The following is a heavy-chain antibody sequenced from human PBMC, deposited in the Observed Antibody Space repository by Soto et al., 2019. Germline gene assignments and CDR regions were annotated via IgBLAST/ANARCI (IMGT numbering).Heavy chain of an antibody. Sequence: GGSLRLSCAASGFTFSSYWMSWVRQAPGKGLEWVANIKQDGSEKYYVDSVKGRFTISRDNAKNSLYLQMNSLRAEDTAVYYCARGGGTKRNWNYIKVLGGGQFDIWGQGTMVTVSS. V-gene: IGHV3-7*05. CDR2: IKQDGSEK. J-gene: IGHJ3*02. CDR1: GFTFSSYW. CDR3: ARGGGTKRNWNYIKVLGGGQFDI. D-gene: IGHD1-7*01.